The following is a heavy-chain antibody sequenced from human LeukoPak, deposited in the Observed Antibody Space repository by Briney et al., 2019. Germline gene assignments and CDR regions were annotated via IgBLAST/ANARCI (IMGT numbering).Heavy chain of an antibody. CDR2: IYSGGST. Sequence: PGGSLRLSCAASGFTVSSNYMSWVRQAPGKGLEWVSVIYSGGSTYYADSVKGRFTISRDNSKNTLYLQMNSLRAEDTAVYCCARWFGEFMYYYGMDVWGQGTTVTVSS. D-gene: IGHD3-10*01. CDR1: GFTVSSNY. V-gene: IGHV3-66*01. J-gene: IGHJ6*02. CDR3: ARWFGEFMYYYGMDV.